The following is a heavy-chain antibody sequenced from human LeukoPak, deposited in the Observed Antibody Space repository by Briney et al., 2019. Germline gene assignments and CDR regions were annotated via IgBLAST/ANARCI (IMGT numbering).Heavy chain of an antibody. CDR3: ARHIRDGYSQAFDY. D-gene: IGHD5-24*01. V-gene: IGHV1-69*04. CDR2: IIPILGMA. Sequence: SVKVSCKASGGTFSSYAINWVRQAPGQGLEWMGRIIPILGMAIYAQKFQGRVTITADKSTSTAYMELSSLRSEDTAVYYCARHIRDGYSQAFDYWGQGTLVTVSS. CDR1: GGTFSSYA. J-gene: IGHJ4*02.